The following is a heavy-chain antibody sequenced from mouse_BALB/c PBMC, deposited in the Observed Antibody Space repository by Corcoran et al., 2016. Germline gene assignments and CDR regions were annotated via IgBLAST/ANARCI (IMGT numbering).Heavy chain of an antibody. J-gene: IGHJ2*01. Sequence: QIQLVRSGPELKKPGETVRISCKASGYTFTTAGMQWVEKMPGKGLKWIGVINTHSGVPKYAEDFKGRFACSLETSASTAYLQISNLKNEDTATYVCARLEATDYWGQGTTLTVSS. CDR2: INTHSGVP. CDR3: ARLEATDY. D-gene: IGHD3-2*02. V-gene: IGHV9-4*02. CDR1: GYTFTTAG.